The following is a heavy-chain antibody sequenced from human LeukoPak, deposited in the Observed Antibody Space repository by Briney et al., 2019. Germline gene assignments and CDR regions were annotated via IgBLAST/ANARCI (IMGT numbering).Heavy chain of an antibody. Sequence: ASVKVSCKASGYTFTGYYMRWVRQAPGQGLEWMGWINPNSGGTNYAQKFQGRVTMTRDTSISTAYMELSRLRSDDTAVYYCASLGGTIFGVIDYWGQGTLVTVSS. CDR3: ASLGGTIFGVIDY. V-gene: IGHV1-2*02. CDR2: INPNSGGT. D-gene: IGHD3-3*01. CDR1: GYTFTGYY. J-gene: IGHJ4*02.